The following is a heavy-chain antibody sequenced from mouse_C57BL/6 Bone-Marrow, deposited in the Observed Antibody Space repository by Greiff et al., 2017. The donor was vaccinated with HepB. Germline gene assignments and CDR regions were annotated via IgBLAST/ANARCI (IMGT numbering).Heavy chain of an antibody. CDR1: GYTFTSYT. D-gene: IGHD1-1*01. CDR2: INPSSGYT. V-gene: IGHV1-4*01. Sequence: VQLQQSGAELARPGASVKMSCKASGYTFTSYTMHWVKQRPGQGLEWIGYINPSSGYTKYNQKFKDKATLTADKSSSTAYMQLSSLTSEDSAVYYCAIYYYGSSYTFAYWGQGTLVTVSA. J-gene: IGHJ3*01. CDR3: AIYYYGSSYTFAY.